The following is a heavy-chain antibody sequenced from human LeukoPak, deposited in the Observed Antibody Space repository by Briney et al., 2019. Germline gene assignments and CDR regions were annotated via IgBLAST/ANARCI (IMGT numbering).Heavy chain of an antibody. CDR1: GFTFSSYA. CDR2: ISYDGSNK. V-gene: IGHV3-30*04. Sequence: QTGGSLRLSCAASGFTFSSYAMHWVRQAPGKGLEWVAVISYDGSNKYYADSVKGRFTISRDNSKNTLYLQMNSLRAEDTAAYYCARGYSGSYCDYWGQGTLVTVSS. J-gene: IGHJ4*02. D-gene: IGHD1-26*01. CDR3: ARGYSGSYCDY.